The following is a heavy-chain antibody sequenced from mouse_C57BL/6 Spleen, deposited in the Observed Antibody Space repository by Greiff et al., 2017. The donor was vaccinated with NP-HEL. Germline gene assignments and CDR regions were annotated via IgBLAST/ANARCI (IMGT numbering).Heavy chain of an antibody. CDR2: INPNNGGT. CDR1: GYTFTDYY. J-gene: IGHJ2*01. Sequence: EVQLQQSGPELVKPGASVKISCKASGYTFTDYYMNWVKQSHGKSLEWIGDINPNNGGTSYNQKFKGKATLTVDKSSSTAYMELRSLTSEDSAVYYCARCVYGSSYYFDYWGQGTTLTVSS. CDR3: ARCVYGSSYYFDY. D-gene: IGHD1-1*01. V-gene: IGHV1-26*01.